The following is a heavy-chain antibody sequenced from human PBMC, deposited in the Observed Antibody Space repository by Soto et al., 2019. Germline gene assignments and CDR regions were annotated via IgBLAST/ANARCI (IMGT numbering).Heavy chain of an antibody. J-gene: IGHJ4*02. CDR2: IYTDGRT. V-gene: IGHV3-53*01. Sequence: LVESGGGLIQPGGSLRLSCAASGVSVSNDYFTWVRQAPGKGLEWVSVIYTDGRTFYGESVKGRFSMSRDTSENTLYLQMNPLRTDDTAVYYCARGLRWGYRDNSGYFYLDSWGQGTLVTVSS. CDR1: GVSVSNDY. CDR3: ARGLRWGYRDNSGYFYLDS. D-gene: IGHD3-22*01.